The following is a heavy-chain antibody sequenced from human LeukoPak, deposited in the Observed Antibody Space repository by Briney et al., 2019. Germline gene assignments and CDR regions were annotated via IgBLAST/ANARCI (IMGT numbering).Heavy chain of an antibody. CDR1: GYTFTGYY. CDR2: INPNSGGT. V-gene: IGHV1-2*02. CDR3: ARATPTYSSSIVSV. J-gene: IGHJ4*02. D-gene: IGHD6-13*01. Sequence: ASVKVSCKASGYTFTGYYMHWVRQAPGQGLEWMGWINPNSGGTNYAQKFQGRVTMTRDTSISTAYMELSRLRSDDTAVYYCARATPTYSSSIVSVWGQGTLVTVSS.